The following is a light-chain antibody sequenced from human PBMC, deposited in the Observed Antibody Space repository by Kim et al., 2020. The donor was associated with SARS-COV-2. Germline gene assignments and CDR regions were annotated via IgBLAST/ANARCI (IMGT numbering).Light chain of an antibody. V-gene: IGLV2-14*04. J-gene: IGLJ3*02. CDR1: SSDVGGYNY. CDR3: SSYTSSSTLV. CDR2: DVS. Sequence: GQSITISCTGTSSDVGGYNYVSWYQQYPGKAPKLMIYDVSKRPSGVSNRFSGSKSANTASLAISGLQAEDEADYYCSSYTSSSTLVFGGGTQLTVL.